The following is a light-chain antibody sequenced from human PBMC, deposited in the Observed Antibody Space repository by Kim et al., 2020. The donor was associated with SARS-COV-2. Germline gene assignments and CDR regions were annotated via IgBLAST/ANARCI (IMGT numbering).Light chain of an antibody. CDR3: QQSYSTPHT. CDR2: AAS. CDR1: QSISSY. V-gene: IGKV1-39*01. J-gene: IGKJ2*01. Sequence: DIQMTQSPSSLSASVGDRVTITCRASQSISSYLNWYQQKPGKAPKLLIYAASSFQSGVPSRFSGSGSGTDFTLTISSLQPEDFATYYWQQSYSTPHTFGQGTKLEI.